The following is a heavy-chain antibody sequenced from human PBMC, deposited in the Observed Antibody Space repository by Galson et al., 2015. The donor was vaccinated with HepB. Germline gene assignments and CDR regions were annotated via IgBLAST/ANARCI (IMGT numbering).Heavy chain of an antibody. Sequence: QSGAEVKKPGESLKISCKGSGYSFTSYWIGWVRQMPGKGLEWMGFIYPGDSDTRYSPSFQGQVTISADKTISTAYLQWSSLKASDTAMYYCARHDRSIGFGELSHFDYWGQGTLVTVSS. D-gene: IGHD3-10*01. V-gene: IGHV5-51*01. CDR2: IYPGDSDT. CDR3: ARHDRSIGFGELSHFDY. J-gene: IGHJ4*02. CDR1: GYSFTSYW.